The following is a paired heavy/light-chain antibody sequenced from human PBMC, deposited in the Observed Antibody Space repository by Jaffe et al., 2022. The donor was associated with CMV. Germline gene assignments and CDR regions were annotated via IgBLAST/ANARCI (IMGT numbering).Heavy chain of an antibody. D-gene: IGHD3-10*01. V-gene: IGHV4-34*01. Sequence: QVQLQQWGAGLLKPSETLSVTCAVYGGSFSGYYWNWIRQPPGKGLEWIGEISHSGSTNDNPSLKSRVTISVDTSKNQFSLKLNSVTAADSAVYYCARRGRIRGVKGYMDVWGNGTTVTVSS. J-gene: IGHJ6*03. CDR1: GGSFSGYY. CDR2: ISHSGST. CDR3: ARRGRIRGVKGYMDV.
Light chain of an antibody. CDR3: QQYFITPWT. Sequence: DVVMTQSPDSLAVSLGERATINCKSSQSVVYSSNNKNFLAWYQQKPGQPPKLLIYWASTRESGVPDRFSGSGSGTDFTLTISSLQAEDVAVYYCQQYFITPWTFGQGTKVEIK. CDR2: WAS. V-gene: IGKV4-1*01. CDR1: QSVVYSSNNKNF. J-gene: IGKJ1*01.